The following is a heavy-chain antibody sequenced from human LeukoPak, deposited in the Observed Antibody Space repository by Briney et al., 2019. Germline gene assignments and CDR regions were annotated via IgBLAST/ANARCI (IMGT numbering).Heavy chain of an antibody. CDR3: ARGAIYYGSGSYYNY. Sequence: ASETRSLTCAVYGGSFSGYYWSWIRQPPGKGLEWIGEINHIGSTNYNASLKSRVTISIDTSKKQFSLKLNSVTAADTAVYYCARGAIYYGSGSYYNYWGQGTLVTVSS. CDR2: INHIGST. V-gene: IGHV4-34*01. J-gene: IGHJ4*02. CDR1: GGSFSGYY. D-gene: IGHD3-10*01.